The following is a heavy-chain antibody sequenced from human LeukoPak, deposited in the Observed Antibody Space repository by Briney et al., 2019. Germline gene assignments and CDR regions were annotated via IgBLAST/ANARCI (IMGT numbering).Heavy chain of an antibody. CDR2: IYYSGST. CDR3: ARGVTMVFGVVPDY. J-gene: IGHJ4*02. CDR1: GGSISSSSYY. V-gene: IGHV4-39*07. Sequence: SETLSLTCTVSGGSISSSSYYWGWIRQPPGKGLEWIGSIYYSGSTYYNPSLKSRVTISVDTSKNQFSLKLSSVTAADTAVYYCARGVTMVFGVVPDYWGQGTLVTVSS. D-gene: IGHD3-3*01.